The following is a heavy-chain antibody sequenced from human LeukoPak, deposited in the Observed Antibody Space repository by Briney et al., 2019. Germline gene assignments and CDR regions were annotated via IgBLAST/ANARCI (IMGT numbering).Heavy chain of an antibody. CDR2: ISAYNGNT. J-gene: IGHJ4*02. Sequence: VASVKVSCKASGYTFTSYGISWVRQAPGQGLEWMGWISAYNGNTNYAQKLQGRVTMTTDTSTSTAYMELRSLRSDDTAVYYCAKDRIYYGSGSFFDYWGQGTLVTVSS. CDR3: AKDRIYYGSGSFFDY. D-gene: IGHD3-10*01. CDR1: GYTFTSYG. V-gene: IGHV1-18*01.